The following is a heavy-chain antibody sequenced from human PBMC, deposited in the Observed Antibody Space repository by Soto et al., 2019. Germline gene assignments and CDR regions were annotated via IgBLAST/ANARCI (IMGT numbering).Heavy chain of an antibody. CDR2: LSGSGATT. V-gene: IGHV3-23*01. Sequence: EVQLLDSGGGLVQPGGSLRLSCAASGFIFDNYAMSWVRQAPGKGLEWVSALSGSGATTHYADSVKGRFTISRDNSKNMVYLHLYNLRADDTAVYFCAKDAQGASAAYVFDGWGQGTLVTVSS. CDR1: GFIFDNYA. CDR3: AKDAQGASAAYVFDG. J-gene: IGHJ4*02. D-gene: IGHD6-25*01.